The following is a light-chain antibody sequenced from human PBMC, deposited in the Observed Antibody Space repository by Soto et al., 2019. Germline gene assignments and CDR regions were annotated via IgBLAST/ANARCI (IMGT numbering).Light chain of an antibody. J-gene: IGLJ2*01. CDR2: NVS. Sequence: QSALTQPASVSASPGQSITISCTGTGSDVGGYNYVSWYQQYPGKVPKLMIYNVSNRPSGISNRFSGSKSGNTASLTISGLQAEDEADYYCSSYTSSSTVVFGGGTKVTVL. CDR3: SSYTSSSTVV. CDR1: GSDVGGYNY. V-gene: IGLV2-14*01.